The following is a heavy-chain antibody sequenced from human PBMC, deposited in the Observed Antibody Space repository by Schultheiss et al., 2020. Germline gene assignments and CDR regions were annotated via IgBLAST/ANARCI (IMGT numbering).Heavy chain of an antibody. J-gene: IGHJ6*02. D-gene: IGHD1-26*01. Sequence: AVKVSCKASGGTFSSYTISWVRQAPGQGLEWMGRIIPILGIANYAQKFQGRVTMTRDTSISTAYMELSRLRSDDTAVYYCARAVGATGYYAMDVWGQGTTVTVAS. CDR2: IIPILGIA. CDR3: ARAVGATGYYAMDV. V-gene: IGHV1-69*02. CDR1: GGTFSSYT.